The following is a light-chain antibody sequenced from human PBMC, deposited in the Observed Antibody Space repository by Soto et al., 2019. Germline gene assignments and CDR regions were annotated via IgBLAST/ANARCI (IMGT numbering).Light chain of an antibody. CDR2: DTS. Sequence: EIVMTQSPATLSVSPVERATLSCRSSQSVTSNLAWYQQKPGQAPRLLIYDTSTRATGVPARFSGSRAGPEFTLTLNSLQSEDFAIYYCQPYKNWPLTFGGGTKVDIK. CDR1: QSVTSN. CDR3: QPYKNWPLT. J-gene: IGKJ4*01. V-gene: IGKV3-15*01.